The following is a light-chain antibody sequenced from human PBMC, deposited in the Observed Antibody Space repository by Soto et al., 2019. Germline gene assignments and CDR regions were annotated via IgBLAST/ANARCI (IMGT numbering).Light chain of an antibody. J-gene: IGLJ1*01. Sequence: QSVLTQPASVSGSPGQSITISCTGTTSDFNYYNSVSWYQHHPGQAPKLMIYNVSNRPSGVSYRFSGSKSGNTASLTISGLQAEDEADYYCTSYTSRTTYFFRTGTKVTVL. CDR2: NVS. V-gene: IGLV2-14*03. CDR3: TSYTSRTTYF. CDR1: TSDFNYYNS.